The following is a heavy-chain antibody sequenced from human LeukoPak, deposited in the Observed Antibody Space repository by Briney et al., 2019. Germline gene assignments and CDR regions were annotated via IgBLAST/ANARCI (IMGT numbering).Heavy chain of an antibody. D-gene: IGHD2/OR15-2a*01. CDR1: GGSISSSNCC. CDR3: ARHGPPITSEYRPPYGAVDI. J-gene: IGHJ3*02. CDR2: MYYSGST. V-gene: IGHV4-39*01. Sequence: SETLSLTCTVSGGSISSSNCCWGWLRQPPGKGLEVIGSMYYSGSTYYNPSLKSRVTISVDTSKNQFSLKLGSVTAADTAVYYCARHGPPITSEYRPPYGAVDIWGQGATVIVSS.